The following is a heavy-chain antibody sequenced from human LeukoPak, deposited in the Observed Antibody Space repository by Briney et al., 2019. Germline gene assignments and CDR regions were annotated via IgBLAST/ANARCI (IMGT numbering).Heavy chain of an antibody. CDR1: GGSFSGYY. CDR3: ARARREGHHLGGLDY. D-gene: IGHD5-24*01. V-gene: IGHV4-34*01. Sequence: SETLSLTCAVYGGSFSGYYWSWIRQPPGKGLEWIGEINHSGSTNYNPSLKSRVTISVDTSKNQFSLKLSSVTAADTAVYYCARARREGHHLGGLDYWGQGTLVTVSS. CDR2: INHSGST. J-gene: IGHJ4*02.